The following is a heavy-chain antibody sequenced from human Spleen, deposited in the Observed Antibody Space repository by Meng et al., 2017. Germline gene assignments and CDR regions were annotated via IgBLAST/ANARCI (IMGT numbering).Heavy chain of an antibody. V-gene: IGHV1-8*01. D-gene: IGHD1-1*01. Sequence: QGQLVQSGSEVKKPGASVKVSCKASGYTFTAYDFNWVRRASGQGLEWLGWLNPNSGATGYSQKFQGRISLTRDTSINTAYLELSGLASEDTAVYYRARNKPSTGDFDFWGQGTLVTVSS. J-gene: IGHJ4*02. CDR1: GYTFTAYD. CDR3: ARNKPSTGDFDF. CDR2: LNPNSGAT.